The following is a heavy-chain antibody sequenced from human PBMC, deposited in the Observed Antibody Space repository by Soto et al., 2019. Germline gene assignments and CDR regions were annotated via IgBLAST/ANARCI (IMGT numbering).Heavy chain of an antibody. Sequence: GASPKIACQGSGYSFTNYWLGWVRQMPGKGLEGMGVIYPGDSDTRYSPAFQGQDIVSVDQSISTAYLQWSSLQASDTAMYDCARQDYNDAYFDRWGKGTLVTVSS. J-gene: IGHJ4*02. CDR2: IYPGDSDT. V-gene: IGHV5-51*01. D-gene: IGHD1-1*01. CDR1: GYSFTNYW. CDR3: ARQDYNDAYFDR.